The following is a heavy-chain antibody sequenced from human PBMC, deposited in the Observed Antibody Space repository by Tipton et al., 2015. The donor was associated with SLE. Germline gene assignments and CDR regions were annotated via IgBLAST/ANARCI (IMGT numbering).Heavy chain of an antibody. CDR1: GFTVSSNY. D-gene: IGHD2-21*01. Sequence: SLRLSCAASGFTVSSNYMSWVRQAPGKGLEWVSVIYSGGSTYYADSVKGRFTISRDNSKNTLYPQMNSLRAEDTAVYYCAKGGVVVIAPFDYWGQGTLVTVSS. CDR2: IYSGGST. CDR3: AKGGVVVIAPFDY. J-gene: IGHJ4*02. V-gene: IGHV3-66*01.